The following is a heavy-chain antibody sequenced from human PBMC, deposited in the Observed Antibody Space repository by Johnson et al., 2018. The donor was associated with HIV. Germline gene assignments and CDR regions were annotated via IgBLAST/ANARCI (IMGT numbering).Heavy chain of an antibody. CDR2: ISWNSGSI. Sequence: VQLVESGGGVVQPGRSLRLSCAASGFTFSSYAMHWVRQAPGKGLEWVSGISWNSGSIGYVDSVKGRFTISRDNSKNTLYLQMDSLRAEDMGVYYCATDYNFWSGRPDSFDVWGQGTMVTVSS. D-gene: IGHD3-3*01. V-gene: IGHV3-64*07. CDR1: GFTFSSYA. J-gene: IGHJ3*01. CDR3: ATDYNFWSGRPDSFDV.